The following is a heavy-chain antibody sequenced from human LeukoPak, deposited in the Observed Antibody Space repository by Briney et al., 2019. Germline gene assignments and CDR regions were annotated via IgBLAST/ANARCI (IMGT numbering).Heavy chain of an antibody. Sequence: SETLSLTCTVSGGSISSYYWSWIRQPPGKGLEWIGYIYYSGSTNYNPSLKSRVTISVDTSKNQFSLKLSSVTAADTAVYYCARHPYGDYGTGRRRGFDYWGQGTLVTVSS. D-gene: IGHD4-17*01. CDR3: ARHPYGDYGTGRRRGFDY. CDR2: IYYSGST. J-gene: IGHJ4*02. V-gene: IGHV4-59*08. CDR1: GGSISSYY.